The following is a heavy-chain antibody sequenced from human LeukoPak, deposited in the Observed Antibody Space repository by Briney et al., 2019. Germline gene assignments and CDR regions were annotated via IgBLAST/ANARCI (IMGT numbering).Heavy chain of an antibody. J-gene: IGHJ4*02. D-gene: IGHD2-2*01. CDR2: ISGSGGNT. CDR3: VPRHCSSITCYAGFDY. CDR1: GFTFSNYA. Sequence: GGSLRLSCAASGFTFSNYAMSWVRQDPGKGLEWISEISGSGGNTYYADSVKGRFTVSRDNSKNTLYLQMDSLRAEDTAIYYCVPRHCSSITCYAGFDYWGQGTLVTVSS. V-gene: IGHV3-23*01.